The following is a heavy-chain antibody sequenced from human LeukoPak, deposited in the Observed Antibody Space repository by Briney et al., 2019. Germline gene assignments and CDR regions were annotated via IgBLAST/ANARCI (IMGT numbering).Heavy chain of an antibody. CDR2: IYSGGST. CDR3: ASHDYGDYVPFDY. V-gene: IGHV3-66*04. D-gene: IGHD4-17*01. Sequence: GGSLRLSCAASGFTFSSYAMSWVRQAPGKGLEWVSVIYSGGSTYYADSVKGRFTISRDNSKNTLYLQMNSLRAEDTAVYYCASHDYGDYVPFDYWGQGTLVTVSS. CDR1: GFTFSSYA. J-gene: IGHJ4*02.